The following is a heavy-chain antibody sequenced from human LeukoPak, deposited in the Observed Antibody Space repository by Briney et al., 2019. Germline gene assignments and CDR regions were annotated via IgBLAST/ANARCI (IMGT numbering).Heavy chain of an antibody. J-gene: IGHJ3*02. CDR2: INAGNGNT. D-gene: IGHD1-26*01. CDR1: GYTFTSYG. V-gene: IGHV1-3*01. Sequence: ASVKVSCKASGYTFTSYGISWVRQAPGQGLEWMGWINAGNGNTKYSQKFQGRVTITRDTSASTAYMELSSLRSEDTAVYYCATTLQWELEEGRAFDIWGQGTMVTVSS. CDR3: ATTLQWELEEGRAFDI.